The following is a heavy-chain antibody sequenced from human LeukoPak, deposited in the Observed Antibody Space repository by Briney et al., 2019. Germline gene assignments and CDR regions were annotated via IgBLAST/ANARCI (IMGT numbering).Heavy chain of an antibody. CDR3: ARDCVVVAATLGWFDP. D-gene: IGHD2-15*01. CDR1: GYTFTGYY. V-gene: IGHV1-2*02. J-gene: IGHJ5*02. Sequence: ASVKVSCKASGYTFTGYYMHWVRQAPGQGLEWMGWINPNSGGTNYAQKFQGRVTMTRDTSISTAYMELSRLRSDDTAVYYCARDCVVVAATLGWFDPWGQGTLVTVSS. CDR2: INPNSGGT.